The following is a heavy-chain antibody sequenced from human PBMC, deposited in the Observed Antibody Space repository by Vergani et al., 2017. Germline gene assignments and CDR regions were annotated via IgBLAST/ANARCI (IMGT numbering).Heavy chain of an antibody. CDR2: ISSSSSTI. CDR3: ARPYDFWSGYVSSY. V-gene: IGHV3-48*01. D-gene: IGHD3-3*01. CDR1: GFTFSSDS. Sequence: EVQLVESGGGLVQPGGSLRLSCAASGFTFSSDSMNWVRQAPGKGLEWVSYISSSSSTIYYADSVKGRFTISRDNAKNSLYLQMNSLRAEDTAVYYCARPYDFWSGYVSSYWGQGTLVTVSS. J-gene: IGHJ4*02.